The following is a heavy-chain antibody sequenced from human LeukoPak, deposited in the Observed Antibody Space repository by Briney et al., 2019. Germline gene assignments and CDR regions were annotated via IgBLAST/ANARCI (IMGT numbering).Heavy chain of an antibody. D-gene: IGHD2-2*01. Sequence: GASVKVSCKASGYTFTSYGISWVRQAPGQELEWMGWISAYNGNTNYAQKLQGRVTMTTDTSTSTAYMELRSLRSDDTAVYYCARETCSSTSCYLNYYYGMDVWGQGTTVTVSS. CDR2: ISAYNGNT. V-gene: IGHV1-18*01. CDR1: GYTFTSYG. J-gene: IGHJ6*02. CDR3: ARETCSSTSCYLNYYYGMDV.